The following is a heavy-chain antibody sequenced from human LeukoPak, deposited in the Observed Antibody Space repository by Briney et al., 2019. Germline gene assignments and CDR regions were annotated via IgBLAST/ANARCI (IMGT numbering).Heavy chain of an antibody. D-gene: IGHD2-15*01. CDR1: GFTFSSYS. V-gene: IGHV3-48*02. CDR3: AKGDAIVVVAWYFDY. J-gene: IGHJ4*02. CDR2: ISSSSSTI. Sequence: GGSLRLSCAASGFTFSSYSMTWVRQAPGKGLEWVSYISSSSSTIYYADSVKGRFTISRDNAKNSLYLQMNSLRDEDTAVYYCAKGDAIVVVAWYFDYWGQGTLVTVSS.